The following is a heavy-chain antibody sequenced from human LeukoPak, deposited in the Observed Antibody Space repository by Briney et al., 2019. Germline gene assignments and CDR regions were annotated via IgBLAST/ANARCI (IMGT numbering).Heavy chain of an antibody. CDR1: GDSISSGGYS. J-gene: IGHJ4*02. CDR3: ARVTTVTTFDY. D-gene: IGHD4-11*01. CDR2: IYHSGTT. V-gene: IGHV4-30-2*01. Sequence: SQTLSLTCAVSGDSISSGGYSWSWIRQPPGKGLEWIGYIYHSGTTYYNPSLKSRVTILVDRSKNQFSLKLGSVTAADTAVYYCARVTTVTTFDYGAREPWSPSPQ.